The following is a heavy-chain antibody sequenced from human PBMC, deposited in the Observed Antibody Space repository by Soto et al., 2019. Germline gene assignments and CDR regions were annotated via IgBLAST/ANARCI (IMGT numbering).Heavy chain of an antibody. J-gene: IGHJ4*02. D-gene: IGHD6-13*01. V-gene: IGHV4-59*01. CDR3: ARGAAAGGYCDY. CDR2: IYYSGST. CDR1: GGYISSYD. Sequence: QVQLQESGPGRVKPSETLSLTCTDSGGYISSYDWSWIRQPPGKGLEWNWYIYYSGSTNYNPSLQSRVTISVDTSKNQFYLKLSSVTAADTAVDCCARGAAAGGYCDYWGQGTLVTVSS.